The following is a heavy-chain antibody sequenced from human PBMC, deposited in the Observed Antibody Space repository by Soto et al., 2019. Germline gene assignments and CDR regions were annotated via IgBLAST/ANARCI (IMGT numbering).Heavy chain of an antibody. D-gene: IGHD3-3*01. CDR1: GYTFTSYG. J-gene: IGHJ6*02. Sequence: GASVKVSCKASGYTFTSYGISWVRQAPGQGLEWMGWISAYNGNTNYAQKLQGRVTMTTDTSTSTAYMELRSLRSDDTAVYYCARVGEDFWSGYIPLDYYYYGMDVWGQGTTVTVSS. CDR2: ISAYNGNT. CDR3: ARVGEDFWSGYIPLDYYYYGMDV. V-gene: IGHV1-18*01.